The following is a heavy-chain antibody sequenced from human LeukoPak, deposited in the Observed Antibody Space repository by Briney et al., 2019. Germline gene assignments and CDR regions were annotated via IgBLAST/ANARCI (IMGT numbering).Heavy chain of an antibody. CDR3: AIGLRRDYDFWSGYDYYYYYYMDV. CDR1: GGTFSSYA. Sequence: ASVKVSCKASGGTFSSYAISWVRQAPGQGLEWMGGIIPIFGTANYAQKFQGRVTITADESTSTAYMELSSLRSEDTAVYYCAIGLRRDYDFWSGYDYYYYYYMDVWGKGTTVTVSS. J-gene: IGHJ6*03. D-gene: IGHD3-3*01. V-gene: IGHV1-69*13. CDR2: IIPIFGTA.